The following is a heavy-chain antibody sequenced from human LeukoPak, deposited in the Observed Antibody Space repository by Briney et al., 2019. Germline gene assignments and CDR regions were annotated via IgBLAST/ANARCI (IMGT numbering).Heavy chain of an antibody. J-gene: IGHJ4*02. D-gene: IGHD6-19*01. V-gene: IGHV3-23*01. CDR3: AKVQYSSGWYGPYFDY. CDR1: GFTFSSYA. CDR2: ISGSGGST. Sequence: GGSLRLSCAASGFTFSSYAMSWVRQAPGKGLEWDSAISGSGGSTYYADSVKGRFTISRDNSKNTLYLQMNSLRAEDTAVYYCAKVQYSSGWYGPYFDYWGQGTLVTVSS.